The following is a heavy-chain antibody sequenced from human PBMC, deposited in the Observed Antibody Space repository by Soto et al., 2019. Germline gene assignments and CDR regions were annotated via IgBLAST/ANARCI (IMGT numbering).Heavy chain of an antibody. CDR1: GFTFSSYA. J-gene: IGHJ6*02. D-gene: IGHD1-1*01. V-gene: IGHV3-30-3*01. CDR3: ARDRLRYNWNDFPYYYHGMDV. Sequence: QVQLVESGGGVVQPGRSLRLSCAASGFTFSSYAMHWVRQAPGKGLEWVAVISYDGSNKYYADSVKGRFTISRDNSKNTLYQQMNSLRAEDTAVYYCARDRLRYNWNDFPYYYHGMDVWGQGTTVTVSS. CDR2: ISYDGSNK.